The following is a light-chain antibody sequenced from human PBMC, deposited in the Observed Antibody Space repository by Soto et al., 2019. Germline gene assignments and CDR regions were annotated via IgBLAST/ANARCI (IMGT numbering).Light chain of an antibody. CDR3: QQYNNWPRT. Sequence: ETVMTQSPATLSVSPGERATLSCRASQSVSSDLAWYHQKPGQAPRLLVYGASTRATGIPARFSCSGSGTEFTLTISSLQSEDFAVYYCQQYNNWPRTFGQGTKVDIK. V-gene: IGKV3-15*01. CDR1: QSVSSD. CDR2: GAS. J-gene: IGKJ1*01.